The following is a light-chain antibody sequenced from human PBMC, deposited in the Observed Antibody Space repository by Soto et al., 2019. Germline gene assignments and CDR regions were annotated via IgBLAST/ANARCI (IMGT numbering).Light chain of an antibody. CDR3: QQYNNWQET. V-gene: IGKV3-15*01. CDR1: QSVSSN. CDR2: GAS. Sequence: EIVMTQSPATLSVSPGERATLSCRASQSVSSNLAWYQQKPGQAPRLLIYGASTRATGIPARFSGSGSGTEFTLTISILQAEDFAVYYCQQYNNWQETFGQGTKLEIK. J-gene: IGKJ2*01.